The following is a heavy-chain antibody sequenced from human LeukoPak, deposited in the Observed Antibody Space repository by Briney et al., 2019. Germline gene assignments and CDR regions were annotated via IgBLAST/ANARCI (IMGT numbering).Heavy chain of an antibody. D-gene: IGHD2-15*01. Sequence: GGSLRLSCVVSGFSFTSYWKSWVRLAPRKGLEFVANINQDAGTTNYVDSVKSRFTISRDNAENSLYLQMSSLRAEDTPLYYCARDPGWSSIDICGQGIMVTVSS. CDR1: GFSFTSYW. J-gene: IGHJ3*02. V-gene: IGHV3-7*05. CDR2: INQDAGTT. CDR3: ARDPGWSSIDI.